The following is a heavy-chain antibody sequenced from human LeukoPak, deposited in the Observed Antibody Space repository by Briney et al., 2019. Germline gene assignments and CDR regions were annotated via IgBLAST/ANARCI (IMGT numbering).Heavy chain of an antibody. J-gene: IGHJ4*02. V-gene: IGHV1-2*02. D-gene: IGHD3-3*01. Sequence: ASVKVSCKASGYTFTGYYMHWVRQAPGQGLEWMGWINPNSGGTNYAQKFQGRVTMTRDTSISTAYMELSRLRSDDTAVYYCARVSISGVVIIGYFDYWGQGTLVTVSS. CDR2: INPNSGGT. CDR1: GYTFTGYY. CDR3: ARVSISGVVIIGYFDY.